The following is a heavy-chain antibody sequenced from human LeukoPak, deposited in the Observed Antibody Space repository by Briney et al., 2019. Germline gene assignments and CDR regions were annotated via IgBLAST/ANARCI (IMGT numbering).Heavy chain of an antibody. J-gene: IGHJ4*02. CDR2: IFGSGDTT. D-gene: IGHD3-10*01. CDR3: AKRNTMVRGGPSFDY. Sequence: GGSLRLSCAASGFTFNSYAMNWVRQAPGKGLEWVSIIFGSGDTTYYADSVRGRFTVSRDNSKNTLYLQMNSLRPEDTAMYYCAKRNTMVRGGPSFDYWGQGILVTVSS. V-gene: IGHV3-23*01. CDR1: GFTFNSYA.